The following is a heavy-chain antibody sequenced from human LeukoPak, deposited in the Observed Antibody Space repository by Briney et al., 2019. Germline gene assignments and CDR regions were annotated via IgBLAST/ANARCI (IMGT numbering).Heavy chain of an antibody. CDR3: ARDGLDYDILTGFDY. D-gene: IGHD3-9*01. CDR2: ISSSGSTI. J-gene: IGHJ4*02. V-gene: IGHV3-48*03. CDR1: GFTFSGYE. Sequence: GGSLRLSCAASGFTFSGYEMNWVRQAPGKGLEWVSYISSSGSTIYYADSVKGRFTISRDNAKNSLYLQMNSLRAEDTAVYYCARDGLDYDILTGFDYWGQGTLVTVSS.